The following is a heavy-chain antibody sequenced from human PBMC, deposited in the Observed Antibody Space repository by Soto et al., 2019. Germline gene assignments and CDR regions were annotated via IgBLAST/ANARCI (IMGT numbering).Heavy chain of an antibody. V-gene: IGHV4-4*02. J-gene: IGHJ4*02. Sequence: GPGPPLASETLSLTCAVSGGSFTSNNWWTWVRQPPGQGLEWVGEIYRTGSTNYNPSLKSRVTISLDKSENQFPLKVTSLTAADTAVYYCASRDPGTSVDYWGQGTLVTVSS. CDR3: ASRDPGTSVDY. D-gene: IGHD4-17*01. CDR1: GGSFTSNNW. CDR2: IYRTGST.